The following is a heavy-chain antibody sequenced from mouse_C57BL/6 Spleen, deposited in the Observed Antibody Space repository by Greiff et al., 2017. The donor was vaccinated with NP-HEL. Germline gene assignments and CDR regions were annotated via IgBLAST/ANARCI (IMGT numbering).Heavy chain of an antibody. Sequence: VQLQQSGPELVKPGASVKISCKASGYTFTDYYMNWVKQSHGKSLEWIGDINPNNGGTSYNQKFKGKATLTVDKSSSTAYMELRSLTSEDSAVYYCARSSYDGYYVWGQGTLVTVSA. D-gene: IGHD2-3*01. J-gene: IGHJ3*01. CDR1: GYTFTDYY. CDR2: INPNNGGT. CDR3: ARSSYDGYYV. V-gene: IGHV1-26*01.